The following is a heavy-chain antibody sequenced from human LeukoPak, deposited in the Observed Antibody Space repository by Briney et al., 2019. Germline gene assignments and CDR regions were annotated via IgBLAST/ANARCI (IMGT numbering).Heavy chain of an antibody. CDR2: ISSSSSYI. V-gene: IGHV3-21*01. D-gene: IGHD3-22*01. CDR1: GFTFSGYS. CDR3: ATSYDSSGYYPSPFDY. J-gene: IGHJ4*02. Sequence: NPGGSLRLSCAASGFTFSGYSMNWVRQAPGKGLEWVSSISSSSSYIYYADSVKGRFTISRDNAKNSLYLQMNSLRAEDTAVYYCATSYDSSGYYPSPFDYWGQGTLVTVSS.